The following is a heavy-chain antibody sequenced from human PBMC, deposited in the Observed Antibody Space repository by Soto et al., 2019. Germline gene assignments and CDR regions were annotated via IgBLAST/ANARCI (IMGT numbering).Heavy chain of an antibody. D-gene: IGHD3-22*01. V-gene: IGHV1-3*01. Sequence: ASVKVSCKASGYTFTSYAMHWVRQAPGQRLEWMGWINAGNGNTKYSQKFQGRVTITRDTSASTAYMELSSLRSEDTAVYYCARDYDSTNWFDPWGQGTLVTVS. CDR2: INAGNGNT. CDR3: ARDYDSTNWFDP. CDR1: GYTFTSYA. J-gene: IGHJ5*02.